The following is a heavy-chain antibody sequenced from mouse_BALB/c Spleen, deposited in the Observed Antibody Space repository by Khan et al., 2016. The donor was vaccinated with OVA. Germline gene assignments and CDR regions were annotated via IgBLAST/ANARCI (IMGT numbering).Heavy chain of an antibody. V-gene: IGHV5-9*03. CDR2: ISSGGDNT. CDR1: GFTFSSYT. J-gene: IGHJ3*01. CDR3: ARSNDGTFAY. D-gene: IGHD2-1*01. Sequence: EVELVESGGGLVKPGGSLKLSCAASGFTFSSYTMSWVRQTPEKRLEWVATISSGGDNTYYPDSVKGRFTISRDNATNNPYLQMRSLRSEDTALYDCARSNDGTFAYWGQGTLVTVSA.